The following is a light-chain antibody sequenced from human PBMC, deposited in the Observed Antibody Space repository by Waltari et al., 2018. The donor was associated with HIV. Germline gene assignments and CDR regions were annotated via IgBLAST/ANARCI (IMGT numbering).Light chain of an antibody. CDR1: QNISTW. Sequence: DIQLTQSPSTLSASVGDRVTITCRASQNISTWLAWYQQKPGKAPKLLIYRASNLESGVTSRFSGSGSRTEFTLTISSLQPDDLATYYCQHPIKTFGPGTKVEIK. J-gene: IGKJ3*01. CDR3: QHPIKT. CDR2: RAS. V-gene: IGKV1-5*03.